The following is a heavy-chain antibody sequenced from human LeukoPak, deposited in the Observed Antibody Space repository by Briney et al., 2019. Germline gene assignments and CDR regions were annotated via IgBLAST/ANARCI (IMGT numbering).Heavy chain of an antibody. D-gene: IGHD6-13*01. J-gene: IGHJ4*02. CDR3: ARYKAAAGKSIDY. CDR2: IYYSGST. CDR1: GGSISSYY. Sequence: SETLSLTCTASGGSISSYYWSWIRQPPGKGLEWIGYIYYSGSTNYNPSLKSRVTISVDTSKNQFSLKLSSVTAADTAVYYCARYKAAAGKSIDYWGQGTLVTVSS. V-gene: IGHV4-59*01.